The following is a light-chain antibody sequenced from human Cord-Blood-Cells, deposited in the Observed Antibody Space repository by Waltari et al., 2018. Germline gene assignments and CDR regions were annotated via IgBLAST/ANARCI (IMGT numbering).Light chain of an antibody. CDR1: QSISSW. CDR2: KAS. Sequence: DIKMTQSPSTLSASVEDRVTITCRASQSISSWLAWYQQKPGKAPKLLIYKASSLESGVPSRFSGSGSGTEFTLTISSLQPDDFATYYCQQYNSYSYTFGQGTKLEIK. CDR3: QQYNSYSYT. V-gene: IGKV1-5*03. J-gene: IGKJ2*01.